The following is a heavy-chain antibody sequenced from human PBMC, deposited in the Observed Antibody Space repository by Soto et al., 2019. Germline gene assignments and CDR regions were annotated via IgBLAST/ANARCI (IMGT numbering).Heavy chain of an antibody. CDR2: IGTAGDT. CDR3: ARSESSSYGMHV. J-gene: IGHJ6*02. D-gene: IGHD6-13*01. CDR1: GFTFSSYD. V-gene: IGHV3-13*01. Sequence: PGGSLRLSCAASGFTFSSYDMHWVRQATGKGLEWVSAIGTAGDTYYPGSVKGRFTISRENAKNSLYLQMNSLRAEDTAVYYCARSESSSYGMHVWGQGTTVTVSS.